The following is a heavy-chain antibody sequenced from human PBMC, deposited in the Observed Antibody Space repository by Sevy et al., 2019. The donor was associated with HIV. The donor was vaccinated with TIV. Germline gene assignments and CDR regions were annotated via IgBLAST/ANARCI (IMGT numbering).Heavy chain of an antibody. CDR2: ISYDGTDT. CDR3: AKAAIVVVCASPNCFDS. J-gene: IGHJ4*02. Sequence: GGSLRLSCAASGFTFNTYGMHWVRQTPGKGLEWVAVISYDGTDTYYADSVKGRFTISKDNSNNTLSLQMNSLRVEDTAVYYCAKAAIVVVCASPNCFDSWGPGTVVTVSS. CDR1: GFTFNTYG. V-gene: IGHV3-30*18. D-gene: IGHD2-21*01.